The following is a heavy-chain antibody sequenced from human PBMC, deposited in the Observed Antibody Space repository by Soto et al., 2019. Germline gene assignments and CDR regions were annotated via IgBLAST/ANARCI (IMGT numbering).Heavy chain of an antibody. Sequence: GASVKVSCKASGYTFTSYAMHWVRQAPGQRLEWMGWINAGNGNTKYSQKFQGRVTITRDTSASTAYMELSSLRSEDTAVYYCARDHLTMTKRYCISTSCLAGNWFDPWGQGTLVTLSS. CDR2: INAGNGNT. J-gene: IGHJ5*02. CDR1: GYTFTSYA. V-gene: IGHV1-3*01. CDR3: ARDHLTMTKRYCISTSCLAGNWFDP. D-gene: IGHD2-2*01.